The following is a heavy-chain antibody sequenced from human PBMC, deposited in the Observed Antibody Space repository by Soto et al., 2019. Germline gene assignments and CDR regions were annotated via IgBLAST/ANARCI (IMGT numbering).Heavy chain of an antibody. D-gene: IGHD3-22*01. CDR1: GFTFSSYA. CDR3: AREYYYDSSGYYGGGAFDI. Sequence: QVQLVESGGGVVQPGRSLRLSCAASGFTFSSYAMHWVRQAPGKGLEWVAVISYDGSNKYYADSVKGRFTISRDNSKNTLYLQMKSLRTEETAVYYCAREYYYDSSGYYGGGAFDIWGQGTMVTVSS. V-gene: IGHV3-30-3*01. J-gene: IGHJ3*02. CDR2: ISYDGSNK.